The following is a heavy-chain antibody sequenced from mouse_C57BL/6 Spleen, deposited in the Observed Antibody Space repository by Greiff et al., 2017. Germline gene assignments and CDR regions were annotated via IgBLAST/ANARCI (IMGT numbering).Heavy chain of an antibody. J-gene: IGHJ1*03. Sequence: QVQLQQPGAELVRPGSSVKLSCKASGYTFTSYWLHWVKQRPIQGLEWIGNIDPSDSETHYNQKFKDKATLTVDKSSSTAYMQLSSLTSEDSAVYYCARWGGTTVVEYFDVWGTGTTVTVSS. D-gene: IGHD1-1*01. CDR1: GYTFTSYW. V-gene: IGHV1-52*01. CDR2: IDPSDSET. CDR3: ARWGGTTVVEYFDV.